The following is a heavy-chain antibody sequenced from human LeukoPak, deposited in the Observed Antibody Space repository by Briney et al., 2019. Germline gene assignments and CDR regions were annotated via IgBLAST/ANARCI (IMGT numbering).Heavy chain of an antibody. V-gene: IGHV4-34*01. D-gene: IGHD5-18*01. Sequence: SETLSLTCAVYGVSFSGYYWSWIRQPPGKGLEWIGEINHSGSTNYNPSLKSRVTISVDTSKNQFSLKLSSVTAADTAVYYCARAGYSYGYDAFDIWGQGTMVTVSS. CDR2: INHSGST. CDR1: GVSFSGYY. CDR3: ARAGYSYGYDAFDI. J-gene: IGHJ3*02.